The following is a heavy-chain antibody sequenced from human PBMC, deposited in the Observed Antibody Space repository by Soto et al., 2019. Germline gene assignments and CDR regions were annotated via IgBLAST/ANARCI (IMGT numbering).Heavy chain of an antibody. V-gene: IGHV3-30*18. CDR2: ISYDGSNK. CDR3: ANSNSWIQLWPPRFDY. CDR1: GFTFSSYG. Sequence: GGSLRLSCAASGFTFSSYGMHWVRQAPGKGLEWVAVISYDGSNKYYADSVKGRFTISRDNSKNTLYLQMNSLRAEDTAVYYCANSNSWIQLWPPRFDYWGQGTLVTVSS. J-gene: IGHJ4*02. D-gene: IGHD5-18*01.